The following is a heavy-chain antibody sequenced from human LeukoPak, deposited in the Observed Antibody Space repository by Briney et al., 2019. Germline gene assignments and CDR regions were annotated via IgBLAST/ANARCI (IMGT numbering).Heavy chain of an antibody. CDR2: INHSGST. J-gene: IGHJ6*02. CDR1: GGSISSSNW. V-gene: IGHV4-4*02. Sequence: PSGTLSLTCAVSGGSISSSNWWSWVRQPPGKGLEWIGEINHSGSTNYNPSLKSRVTISVDTSKNQFSLKLSSVTAADTAVYYCASLYSSSWYVSYYYYYGMDVWGQGTTVTVSS. CDR3: ASLYSSSWYVSYYYYYGMDV. D-gene: IGHD6-13*01.